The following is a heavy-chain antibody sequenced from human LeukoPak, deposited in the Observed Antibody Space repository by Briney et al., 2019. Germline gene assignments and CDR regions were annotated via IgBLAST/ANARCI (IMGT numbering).Heavy chain of an antibody. Sequence: PGRSLRLSCAASGFTFSSYGMHWVRQAPGKGLEWVAVIWYDGSNKYYADSVKGRFTISRDNSKNTLYLQMNSLRAEDTAVYYCANSPKAVAGNGPFDYWGQGTLVTVSS. V-gene: IGHV3-33*06. CDR1: GFTFSSYG. CDR3: ANSPKAVAGNGPFDY. J-gene: IGHJ4*02. CDR2: IWYDGSNK. D-gene: IGHD6-19*01.